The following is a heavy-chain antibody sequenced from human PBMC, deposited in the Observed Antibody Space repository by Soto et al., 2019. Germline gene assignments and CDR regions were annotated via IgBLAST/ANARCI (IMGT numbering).Heavy chain of an antibody. V-gene: IGHV1-69*18. J-gene: IGHJ6*02. D-gene: IGHD3-9*01. CDR3: ARAVVLTFTRFYDMDV. CDR2: LIPMFGTT. CDR1: GGTFSSYS. Sequence: QVQLVQSGAEVKTPGSSVKVSCKASGGTFSSYSINRVRQAPGQGLEWMGRLIPMFGTTDYAQRFQGRVTFTVDESTSTASMEVTNLTSEDTAVYYCARAVVLTFTRFYDMDVWCQGTTVTVSS.